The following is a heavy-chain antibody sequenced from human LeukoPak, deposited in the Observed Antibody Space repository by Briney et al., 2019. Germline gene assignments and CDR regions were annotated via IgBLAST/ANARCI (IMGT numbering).Heavy chain of an antibody. CDR3: ATGGSSGWYHFEY. D-gene: IGHD6-19*01. CDR2: INPDGSRT. CDR1: GFTFSPHW. V-gene: IGHV3-74*01. Sequence: GGSLRLSCAASGFTFSPHWMHWVRQAPGKGLVWVSRINPDGSRTTYADSVKGRFTMSRDNAKNTLYLEMNSLRGEDTAVYYCATGGSSGWYHFEYWGQGTLVTVSS. J-gene: IGHJ4*02.